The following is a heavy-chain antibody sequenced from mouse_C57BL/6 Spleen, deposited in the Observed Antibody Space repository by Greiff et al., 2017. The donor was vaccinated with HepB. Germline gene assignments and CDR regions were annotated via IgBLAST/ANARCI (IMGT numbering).Heavy chain of an antibody. CDR3: ASGGGIYYGNYYYAMDY. CDR1: GFTFSDYY. CDR2: INYDGSST. Sequence: EVQLVESEGGLVQPGSSMKLSCTASGFTFSDYYMAWVRQVPEKGLEWVANINYDGSSTYYLDSLKSRFIISRDNAKNILYLQMSSLKSEDTATYYCASGGGIYYGNYYYAMDYWGQGTSVTVSS. D-gene: IGHD2-1*01. V-gene: IGHV5-16*01. J-gene: IGHJ4*01.